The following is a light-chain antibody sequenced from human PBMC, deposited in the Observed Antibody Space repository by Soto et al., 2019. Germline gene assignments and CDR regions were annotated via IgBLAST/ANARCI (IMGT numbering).Light chain of an antibody. CDR2: HTS. V-gene: IGKV3-20*01. CDR1: QSISSSY. CDR3: QQYGDSLLT. Sequence: ENVLTQSPGTLSLSPGERATLSCRASQSISSSYLAWYQQKPGQTPRLFIYHTSNRATGIPDRFSGSGSGTDFTLTISRLEPEDFAVYYCQQYGDSLLTFGGGTKVEIK. J-gene: IGKJ4*01.